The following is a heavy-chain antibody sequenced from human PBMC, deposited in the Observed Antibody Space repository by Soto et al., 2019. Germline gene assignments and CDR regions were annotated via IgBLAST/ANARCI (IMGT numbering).Heavy chain of an antibody. CDR3: AREYAAADAFDI. V-gene: IGHV3-21*01. J-gene: IGHJ3*02. D-gene: IGHD6-13*01. CDR2: ISSSSSYI. CDR1: GFTFSSYS. Sequence: EVQLVESGGGLVKPGGSLRLSCAASGFTFSSYSMNWVRQAPGKGLEWVSSISSSSSYIYYADSVKGRFTISRDNAKNSLYLQMNSLRAEDTAVYYCAREYAAADAFDIWVQGTMVTVSS.